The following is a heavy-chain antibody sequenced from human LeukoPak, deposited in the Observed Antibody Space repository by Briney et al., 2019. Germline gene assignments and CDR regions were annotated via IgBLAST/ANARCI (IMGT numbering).Heavy chain of an antibody. D-gene: IGHD6-13*01. V-gene: IGHV3-33*08. J-gene: IGHJ4*02. CDR1: GFTFSSYS. Sequence: GGSLRLSCAASGFTFSSYSMNWVRQAPGKGLEWVAIIWSDGNNKYYADSVEGRFTISRDTSKNTLFLQMNSLRAEDTAVYYCARGQPGVAAAGNLDYWGQGTLVTVSS. CDR3: ARGQPGVAAAGNLDY. CDR2: IWSDGNNK.